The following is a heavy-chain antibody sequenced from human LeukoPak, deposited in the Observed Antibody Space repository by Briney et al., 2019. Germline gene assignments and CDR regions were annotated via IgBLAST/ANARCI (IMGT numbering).Heavy chain of an antibody. Sequence: PSETLSLTCDVSGFSISLGYYWVWIRQPAGQGLEWIGSIHPSGTALYNSSLNSRITMTIDAPKNQFSLRLSLVTAVDTAVYFCATERERRITDWGQGTLVTVSS. CDR1: GFSISLGYY. V-gene: IGHV4-38-2*02. CDR2: IHPSGTA. J-gene: IGHJ4*02. CDR3: ATERERRITD. D-gene: IGHD1-1*01.